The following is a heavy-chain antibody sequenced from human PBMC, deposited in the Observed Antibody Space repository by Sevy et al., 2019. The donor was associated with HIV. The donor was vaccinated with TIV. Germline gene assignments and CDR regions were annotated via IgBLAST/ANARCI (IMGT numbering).Heavy chain of an antibody. CDR3: ARDLGEYNYSPSFY. CDR2: ISYDGIKK. CDR1: GFSFSTHG. Sequence: GESLKISCAASGFSFSTHGMHWVRQAPGKGLEWVAVISYDGIKKYYVDSLKGRFTISRDNSKNTLYLQMNSLKTDETAVYYCARDLGEYNYSPSFYWGQGTLVTVSS. D-gene: IGHD5-18*01. V-gene: IGHV3-30*03. J-gene: IGHJ4*02.